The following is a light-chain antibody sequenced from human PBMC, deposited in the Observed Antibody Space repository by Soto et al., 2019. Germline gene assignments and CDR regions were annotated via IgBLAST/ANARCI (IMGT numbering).Light chain of an antibody. CDR1: QTISSW. Sequence: DIQMTQSPSTLSGSVGDRVTITCRASQTISSWLAWYRQKPGKAPKLLIYKASTLKSGVPSRFSGSGSGTEFTLTVSSLQPDDFATYYCQHYNSYSEEFGQGTKVDIK. CDR3: QHYNSYSEE. CDR2: KAS. J-gene: IGKJ1*01. V-gene: IGKV1-5*03.